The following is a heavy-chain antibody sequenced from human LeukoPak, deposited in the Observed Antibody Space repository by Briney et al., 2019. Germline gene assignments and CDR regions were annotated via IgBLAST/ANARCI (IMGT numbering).Heavy chain of an antibody. CDR2: IYTSGST. J-gene: IGHJ4*02. D-gene: IGHD3-3*01. CDR3: ARSYDFWSGYYGY. CDR1: GGSISSYY. V-gene: IGHV4-4*09. Sequence: SETLSLTCTVSGGSISSYYWSWIPQPPGKGLEWIGYIYTSGSTNYNHSLKIRVTISVDTSKNQFSLQLSSVTAADTAVYYCARSYDFWSGYYGYWGQGTLVTVSS.